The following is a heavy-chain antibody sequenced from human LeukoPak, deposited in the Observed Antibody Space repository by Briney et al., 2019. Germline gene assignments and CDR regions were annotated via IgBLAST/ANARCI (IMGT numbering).Heavy chain of an antibody. D-gene: IGHD3-10*01. V-gene: IGHV3-23*01. CDR1: GFPFSTYA. Sequence: GGSLRLSCAASGFPFSTYAMSWVRQAPGKGLEWVSAISGSGATSYYADSVKGHFAISRDNARNTLYLQMNSLRAEDTAVYYCAKDLGGPFDYWGQGTLVTVSS. CDR2: ISGSGATS. CDR3: AKDLGGPFDY. J-gene: IGHJ4*02.